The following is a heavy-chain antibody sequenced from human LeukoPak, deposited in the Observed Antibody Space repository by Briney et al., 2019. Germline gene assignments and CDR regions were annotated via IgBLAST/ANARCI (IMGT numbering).Heavy chain of an antibody. CDR2: INPSGGST. D-gene: IGHD4-17*01. J-gene: IGHJ5*02. CDR1: GYTFTSYY. V-gene: IGHV1-46*01. CDR3: ARDFIRVTTWVNWFDP. Sequence: GASVKVSCKASGYTFTSYYMHWVRQAPGQGLEWMGIINPSGGSTSYAQKFQGRVTMTRDMSTSTAYMELSSLRSEDTAVYYCARDFIRVTTWVNWFDPWGQGTLVTVSS.